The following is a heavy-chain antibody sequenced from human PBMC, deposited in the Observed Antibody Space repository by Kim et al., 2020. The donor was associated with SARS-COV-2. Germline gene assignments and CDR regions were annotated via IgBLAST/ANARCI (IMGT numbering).Heavy chain of an antibody. J-gene: IGHJ4*02. CDR1: GYSFTTYQ. CDR3: ARVANYYDGTGSKSDY. CDR2: INPSGAGT. Sequence: ASVKVSCKASGYSFTTYQINWVRQAPGQGLEWMGMINPSGAGTDYAQKFQGRVTMTRDTSTSTVYMELSSLKSDDTAVYYCARVANYYDGTGSKSDYWGQGTLVTVSS. D-gene: IGHD3-22*01. V-gene: IGHV1-46*01.